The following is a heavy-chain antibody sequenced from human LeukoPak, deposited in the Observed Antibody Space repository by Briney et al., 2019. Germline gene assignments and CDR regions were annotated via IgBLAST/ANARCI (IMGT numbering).Heavy chain of an antibody. CDR2: IYHSGST. V-gene: IGHV4-38-2*02. CDR1: GYSISSGYY. J-gene: IGHJ4*02. CDR3: ARAGLLWFGVLGGTPRYFDY. Sequence: PSETLSLTCTVSGYSISSGYYWGWIRQPPGKGLEWIGSIYHSGSTYYNPSLKSRVTISVDTSKNQFSLKLSSVTAADTAVYYCARAGLLWFGVLGGTPRYFDYWGQGTLVTVSS. D-gene: IGHD3-10*01.